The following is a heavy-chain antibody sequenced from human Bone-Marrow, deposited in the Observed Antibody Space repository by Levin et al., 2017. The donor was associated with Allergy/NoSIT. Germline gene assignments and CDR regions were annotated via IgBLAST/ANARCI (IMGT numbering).Heavy chain of an antibody. V-gene: IGHV3-53*01. CDR1: GFTVSSNH. CDR2: IYSGGRG. CDR3: AIYGSGNDYSAFDI. Sequence: PGGSLRLSCAASGFTVSSNHMSWVRQAPGKGLEWVSLIYSGGRGYYADSVRGRFTISRDNSKNTLYLQLNSLRAEDTAVYYCAIYGSGNDYSAFDIWGHGTMVTVSS. D-gene: IGHD3-10*01. J-gene: IGHJ3*02.